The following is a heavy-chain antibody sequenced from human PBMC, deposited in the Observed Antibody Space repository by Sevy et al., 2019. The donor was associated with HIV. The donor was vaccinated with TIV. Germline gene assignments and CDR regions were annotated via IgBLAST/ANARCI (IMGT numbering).Heavy chain of an antibody. J-gene: IGHJ4*02. D-gene: IGHD5-18*01. Sequence: GGSLRLSCAASGFTVNSNYMTWVRQAPGKGLEGVSVIHSDDTTYHADSVKDRFTISRDNFKNTLYLHMSSLRAEDTAVYYCARGSTGYRYALSYWGQGTLVTDSS. CDR1: GFTVNSNY. CDR2: IHSDDTT. CDR3: ARGSTGYRYALSY. V-gene: IGHV3-66*01.